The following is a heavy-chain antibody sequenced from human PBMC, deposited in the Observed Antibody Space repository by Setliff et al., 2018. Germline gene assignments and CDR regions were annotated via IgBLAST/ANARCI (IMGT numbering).Heavy chain of an antibody. J-gene: IGHJ3*02. CDR1: GYTLTELS. CDR3: ATPRSGIIDAFDI. V-gene: IGHV1-24*01. Sequence: GASVKVSCKVSGYTLTELSTHWVRQAPRKGLEWMGGFDPEDGETIYAQKFQGRVTMTEDTSTDTAYMELSSLKSEDTAVYYCATPRSGIIDAFDIWGQGTMVTVSS. CDR2: FDPEDGET.